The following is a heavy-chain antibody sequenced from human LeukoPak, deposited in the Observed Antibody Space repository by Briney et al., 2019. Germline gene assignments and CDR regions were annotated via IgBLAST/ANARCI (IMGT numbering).Heavy chain of an antibody. J-gene: IGHJ4*02. V-gene: IGHV3-49*03. CDR2: IRSKPYGGTA. CDR3: ARGPRITGTLMD. CDR1: GFTFGDYG. Sequence: TGGSLRLSCTASGFTFGDYGMSWFRQAPGKGLEWVGFIRSKPYGGTAENAASVKGRFTISRDDSKSIAYLQMNSLRPEDTAVYYCARGPRITGTLMDWGQGTLVTVSS. D-gene: IGHD1-20*01.